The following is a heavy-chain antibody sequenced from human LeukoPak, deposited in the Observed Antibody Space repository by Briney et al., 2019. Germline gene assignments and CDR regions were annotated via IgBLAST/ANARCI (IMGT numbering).Heavy chain of an antibody. CDR3: AKAMITFGGVIAELDY. Sequence: GGSLRLSCAASGFIFSSYSMNWVRQAPGKGLEWVSSISSGSSYIYYADSVKGRFTISRDNAKNSLFLQMNSLRAEDTAVYYCAKAMITFGGVIAELDYWGQGTLVTVSS. V-gene: IGHV3-21*01. CDR1: GFIFSSYS. D-gene: IGHD3-16*02. CDR2: ISSGSSYI. J-gene: IGHJ4*02.